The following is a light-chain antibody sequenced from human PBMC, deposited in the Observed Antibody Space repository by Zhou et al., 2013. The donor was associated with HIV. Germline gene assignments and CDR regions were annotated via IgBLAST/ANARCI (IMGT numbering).Light chain of an antibody. CDR2: KAS. J-gene: IGKJ5*01. Sequence: DIQMTQSPSTLSASVGDRITITCRASHSVSPWLAWYQQKPGKAPKLLIYKASNLESGVPSRFSGSGSGTEFTLTISSLQPDDFATYYCQQYNSYPITFGQGTRLEIK. CDR1: HSVSPW. CDR3: QQYNSYPIT. V-gene: IGKV1-5*03.